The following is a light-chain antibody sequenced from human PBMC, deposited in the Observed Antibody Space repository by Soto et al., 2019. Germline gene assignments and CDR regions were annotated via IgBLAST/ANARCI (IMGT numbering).Light chain of an antibody. CDR3: QQYNNWPLT. V-gene: IGKV3-15*01. CDR1: QTVSSN. Sequence: EIVMTQSPATLSVSPGERATLSCRASQTVSSNLAWYQQKPGQAPRLLIYGASTRPTGLPARFSGSGSGTEFTLTISSLQSEEFAVYYCQQYNNWPLTFGQGTKVEIK. CDR2: GAS. J-gene: IGKJ1*01.